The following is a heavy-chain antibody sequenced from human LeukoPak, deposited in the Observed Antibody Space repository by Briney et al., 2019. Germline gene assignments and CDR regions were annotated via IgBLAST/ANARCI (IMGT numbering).Heavy chain of an antibody. J-gene: IGHJ5*02. CDR1: GFTFRTYA. Sequence: PGGSLRLSCAASGFTFRTYAVHWVRQAPGKGLEWVAVISYDGTNKYYADSVRGRFTISRDNSKNTLYLQMNTLRAEDTAVYYCAKGRGWLRLGANWFDPWGQGTLVTVSS. CDR2: ISYDGTNK. CDR3: AKGRGWLRLGANWFDP. V-gene: IGHV3-30*01. D-gene: IGHD5-12*01.